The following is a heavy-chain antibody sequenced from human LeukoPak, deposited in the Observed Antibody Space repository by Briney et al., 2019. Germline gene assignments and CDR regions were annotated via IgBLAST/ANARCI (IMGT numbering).Heavy chain of an antibody. J-gene: IGHJ3*02. D-gene: IGHD2-2*01. V-gene: IGHV4-30-2*01. CDR1: GGSISSGGYY. CDR3: ARVPAATGRRAFDI. Sequence: PSQTLSLTCTVSGGSISSGGYYGSWIRQPPGKGLGWIGYIYHSGSTYYNPSLKSRVTISVDRSKNQFSLKLSSVTAADTAVYYCARVPAATGRRAFDIWGQGTMVTVSS. CDR2: IYHSGST.